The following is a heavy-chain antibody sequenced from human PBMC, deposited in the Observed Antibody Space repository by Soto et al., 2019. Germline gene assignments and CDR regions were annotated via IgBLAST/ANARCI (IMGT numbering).Heavy chain of an antibody. CDR1: GFPFSAYV. CDR2: ISGSGDTA. D-gene: IGHD3-22*01. J-gene: IGHJ4*02. Sequence: EVQLLESGGDLVQPGGSLRLSCAASGFPFSAYVMTWVRRAPGRGLEWISAISGSGDTAYYAESVTGRFSISRDNSRNTLYLKMNNLTVEDTAVYSCAKARFDSRGTFFRVGFYDVWGRGTLVTVST. V-gene: IGHV3-23*01. CDR3: AKARFDSRGTFFRVGFYDV.